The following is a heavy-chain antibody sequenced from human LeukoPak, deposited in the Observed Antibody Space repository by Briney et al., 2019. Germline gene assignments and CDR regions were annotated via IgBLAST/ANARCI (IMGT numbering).Heavy chain of an antibody. CDR3: ARVARMFDLFPDY. V-gene: IGHV3-23*01. CDR2: ISPSGASI. CDR1: GFMFSNYP. D-gene: IGHD2-21*01. J-gene: IGHJ4*02. Sequence: PGGSLRLSCETSGFMFSNYPMSWVRQAPGKGLEWVSGISPSGASIYYADFVKGRFTISRDKSTSTLYLQMSGLSAEDTAVYYCARVARMFDLFPDYGREGPLVIVSS.